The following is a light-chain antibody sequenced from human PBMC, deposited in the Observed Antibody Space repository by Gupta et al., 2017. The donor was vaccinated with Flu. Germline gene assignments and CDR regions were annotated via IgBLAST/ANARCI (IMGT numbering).Light chain of an antibody. CDR1: QSISSY. CDR2: AAS. V-gene: IGKV1-39*01. Sequence: ASLGHRVTITCRASQSISSYLNWYQQKPGKAPKLLIYAASSLQSGVPSRFSGSGSGTDFTLTISSLQPEDFATYYCQQSYSTPLTFGGGTKVEIK. J-gene: IGKJ4*01. CDR3: QQSYSTPLT.